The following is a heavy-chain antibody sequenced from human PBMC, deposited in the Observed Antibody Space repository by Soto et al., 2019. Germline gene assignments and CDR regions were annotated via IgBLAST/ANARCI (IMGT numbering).Heavy chain of an antibody. CDR1: GFTFSSYA. Sequence: GGSLRLSCSASGFTFSSYAMHWVRQAPGKGLEYVSAISSNGGSTYYADSVKGRFTISRDNSKNTLYLQMSSLRAEDTAVYYCVKFRYSSSWFYYYGLDAWGQGTPVTVSS. CDR3: VKFRYSSSWFYYYGLDA. J-gene: IGHJ6*01. D-gene: IGHD6-13*01. CDR2: ISSNGGST. V-gene: IGHV3-64D*06.